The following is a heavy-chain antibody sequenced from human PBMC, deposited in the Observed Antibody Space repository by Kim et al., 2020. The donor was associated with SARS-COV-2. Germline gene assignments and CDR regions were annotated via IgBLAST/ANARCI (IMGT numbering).Heavy chain of an antibody. V-gene: IGHV3-23*01. J-gene: IGHJ4*02. CDR3: AKDINSGIVGATTIDY. Sequence: DPGKGRLTISRDNSTNPLYLQMNSLRAEDTAVYYCAKDINSGIVGATTIDYWGQGTLVTVSS. D-gene: IGHD1-26*01.